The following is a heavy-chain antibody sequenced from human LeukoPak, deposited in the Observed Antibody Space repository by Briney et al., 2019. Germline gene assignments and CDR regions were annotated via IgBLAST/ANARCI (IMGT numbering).Heavy chain of an antibody. CDR1: GFTFSRYW. Sequence: GGSLRLSCAASGFTFSRYWMHWVRQAPGKGLVWVSRISPDGSRTTYADSVKGRFTISRDNAKNTLYLQMNSLRVEDTAVYYCAKDLRWNQADYWGQGTLVTVSS. J-gene: IGHJ4*02. CDR2: ISPDGSRT. V-gene: IGHV3-74*01. D-gene: IGHD1-1*01. CDR3: AKDLRWNQADY.